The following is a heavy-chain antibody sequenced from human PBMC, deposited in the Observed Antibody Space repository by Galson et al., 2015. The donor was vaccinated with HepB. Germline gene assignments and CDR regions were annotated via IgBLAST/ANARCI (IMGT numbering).Heavy chain of an antibody. D-gene: IGHD3-22*01. V-gene: IGHV3-30*18. CDR3: AKGWYYDSSGYLDY. CDR2: ISYDGSNK. CDR1: GFTFSSYG. Sequence: SLRLSCAASGFTFSSYGMHWVRQAPGKGLEWVAVISYDGSNKYYADSVKGRFTISRDNSKNTLYLQMNSLRAEDTAVYYCAKGWYYDSSGYLDYWGQGTLVTVSS. J-gene: IGHJ4*02.